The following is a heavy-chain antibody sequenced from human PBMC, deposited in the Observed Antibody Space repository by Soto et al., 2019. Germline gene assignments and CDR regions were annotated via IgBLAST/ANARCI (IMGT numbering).Heavy chain of an antibody. CDR3: ARFTQGAYGSPIGYNYYYFSDV. J-gene: IGHJ6*03. CDR1: GYTFSSYG. V-gene: IGHV1-18*01. D-gene: IGHD5-12*01. Sequence: QVQLVQSGPEVKKPGASVKVSCKASGYTFSSYGISWVRQAPGQGFEWMAWISVDNGNTNFAQMFQGRVTMTTPTGRRTPYMELRSLRTDDAAVFYCARFTQGAYGSPIGYNYYYFSDVWSEGTTVSDSS. CDR2: ISVDNGNT.